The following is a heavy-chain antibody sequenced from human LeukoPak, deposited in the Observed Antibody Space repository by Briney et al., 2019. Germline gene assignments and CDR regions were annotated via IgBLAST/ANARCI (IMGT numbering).Heavy chain of an antibody. CDR1: GFTFSSYA. CDR2: ISGSGGST. V-gene: IGHV3-23*01. Sequence: GGSLRLSCAASGFTFSSYAMSWVRQAPGKGLEWVSAISGSGGSTYYADSVKGRFTISRDNAKNTLYLRMNSLRAEDTAVYYCARDSGFWGSGSFGYWGQGTLVTVSS. J-gene: IGHJ4*02. D-gene: IGHD3-10*01. CDR3: ARDSGFWGSGSFGY.